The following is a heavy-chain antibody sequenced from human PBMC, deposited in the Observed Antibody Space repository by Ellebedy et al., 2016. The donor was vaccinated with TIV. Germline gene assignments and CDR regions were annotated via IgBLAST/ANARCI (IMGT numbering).Heavy chain of an antibody. CDR3: AKPVYDFWSGYSYYFDY. V-gene: IGHV3-74*01. J-gene: IGHJ4*02. CDR2: INSDGSST. CDR1: GFTFSSYW. Sequence: GESLKISXAASGFTFSSYWMHWVRQAPGKGLVWVSRINSDGSSTSYADSVKGRFTISRDNAKNTLYLQMNSLRAEDTAVYYCAKPVYDFWSGYSYYFDYWGQGTLVTVSS. D-gene: IGHD3-3*01.